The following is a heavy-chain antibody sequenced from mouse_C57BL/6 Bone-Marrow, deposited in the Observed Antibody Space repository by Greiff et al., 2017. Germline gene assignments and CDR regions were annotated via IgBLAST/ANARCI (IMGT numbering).Heavy chain of an antibody. CDR2: IDPSDSYT. Sequence: VQLQQPGAELVMPGASVKLSCKASGYTFTSYWMHWVKQRPGQGLEWIGEIDPSDSYTNYNQKFKGKSTLTVDKSSSTAYMQLSSLTSEDSAVYYCARVGLDGSTLHFPYWYFDVWGTGTTVTVSS. V-gene: IGHV1-69*01. D-gene: IGHD1-1*01. CDR3: ARVGLDGSTLHFPYWYFDV. J-gene: IGHJ1*03. CDR1: GYTFTSYW.